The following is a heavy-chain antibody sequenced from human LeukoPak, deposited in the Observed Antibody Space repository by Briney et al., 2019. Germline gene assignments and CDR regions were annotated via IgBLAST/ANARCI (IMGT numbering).Heavy chain of an antibody. Sequence: PGGSLRLSCAASGLTVTDFWMNWVRLAPGRGLEWLANIKPDGNEKYYVDSVKGRFAISRDNAKNEVYLEMNSLRAEDTGVYYCSGRDSSRSPRAYWGQGTLVRVSS. J-gene: IGHJ4*02. CDR3: SGRDSSRSPRAY. CDR1: GLTVTDFW. D-gene: IGHD2-2*01. V-gene: IGHV3-7*01. CDR2: IKPDGNEK.